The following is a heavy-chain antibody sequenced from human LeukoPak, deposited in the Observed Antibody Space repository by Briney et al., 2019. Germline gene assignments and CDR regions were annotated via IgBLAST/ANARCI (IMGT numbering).Heavy chain of an antibody. CDR1: GGSISSGGYS. J-gene: IGHJ5*02. V-gene: IGHV4-30-2*01. D-gene: IGHD4-17*01. Sequence: SETLSLTCAVSGGSISSGGYSWSWIRQPPGKGLEWIGYIYHSGSTYYNPSLKSRVTISVDGSKNQFSLKLSSVTAADTAVCYCASHSSSTVTKNSDWFDPWGQGTLVTVSS. CDR2: IYHSGST. CDR3: ASHSSSTVTKNSDWFDP.